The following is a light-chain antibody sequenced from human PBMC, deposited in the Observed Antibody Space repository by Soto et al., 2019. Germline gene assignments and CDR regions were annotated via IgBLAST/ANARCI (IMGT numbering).Light chain of an antibody. J-gene: IGKJ3*01. CDR3: QQRSKWPFT. CDR1: QSVSSY. CDR2: VAS. V-gene: IGKV3-11*01. Sequence: IVLTQSPATLSLSPGERATLACRASQSVSSYLAWYQQQPGQAPRRPIYVASNRAIGIPARVSASGFRTDFTLAISSLEPADVAVYYCQQRSKWPFTFGPGNPVDLK.